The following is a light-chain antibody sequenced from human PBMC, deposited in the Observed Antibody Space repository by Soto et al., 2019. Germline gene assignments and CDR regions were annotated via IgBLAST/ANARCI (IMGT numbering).Light chain of an antibody. CDR3: CSYAGSSTFV. CDR2: EVT. V-gene: IGLV2-23*02. J-gene: IGLJ1*01. Sequence: QSVLTQPASVSGSPGQSITISCTGTSSDVGSYNLVSWYQQYPDKAHKLMIYEVTKRPSGVSNRFSGSKSGNTASLTVSGLQAEDEADYYCCSYAGSSTFVFGTGTKVTVL. CDR1: SSDVGSYNL.